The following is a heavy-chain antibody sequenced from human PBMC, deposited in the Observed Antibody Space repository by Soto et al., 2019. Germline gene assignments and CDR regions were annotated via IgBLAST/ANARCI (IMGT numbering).Heavy chain of an antibody. J-gene: IGHJ4*02. D-gene: IGHD3-3*01. CDR2: ISAYNGNT. Sequence: ASVKVSCKASGYTFTSYGISWFRQAPGQGLEWMGWISAYNGNTNYAQKLQGRVTMTTDTYTSTAYMELRSLISDDTAVYYCARAPHQPSYYDFWSGYFPPKYYFEYWGQGTMVTVSS. CDR3: ARAPHQPSYYDFWSGYFPPKYYFEY. V-gene: IGHV1-18*04. CDR1: GYTFTSYG.